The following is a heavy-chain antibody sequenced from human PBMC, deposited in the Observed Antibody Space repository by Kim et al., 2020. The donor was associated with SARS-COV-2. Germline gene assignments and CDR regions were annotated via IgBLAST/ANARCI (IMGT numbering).Heavy chain of an antibody. CDR3: ARHKGRSGWYSLTWFDP. Sequence: SETLSLTCTVSGGSISSSSYYWGWIRQPPGKGLEWFGIINNSGSTTYNPSLKIRVTISVDTSKNQFSLRLSFLPAAATAVNYCARHKGRSGWYSLTWFDP. D-gene: IGHD6-19*01. J-gene: IGHJ5*02. CDR2: INNSGST. V-gene: IGHV4-39*01. CDR1: GGSISSSSYY.